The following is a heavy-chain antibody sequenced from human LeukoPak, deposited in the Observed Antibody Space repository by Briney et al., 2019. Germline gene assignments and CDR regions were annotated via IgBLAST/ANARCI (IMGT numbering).Heavy chain of an antibody. Sequence: GRSLRLSCEASGFTFSSYGMHWVRQAPGKGLEWVAVIWYDGSNKYYADPVRGRFTISRDNSKSTLYLQLNSLRPEDTAIYYCAKDGEGASSYDSSGYYPHYFDYWGQGTLVTVSS. V-gene: IGHV3-33*06. CDR1: GFTFSSYG. J-gene: IGHJ4*02. CDR3: AKDGEGASSYDSSGYYPHYFDY. CDR2: IWYDGSNK. D-gene: IGHD3-22*01.